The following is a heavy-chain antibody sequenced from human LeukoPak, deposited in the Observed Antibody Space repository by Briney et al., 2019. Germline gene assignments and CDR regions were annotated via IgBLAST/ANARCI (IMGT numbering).Heavy chain of an antibody. CDR3: ARDGYNSDFGDY. Sequence: PGGSLRLSCAASGFTFSSYWVHWVRQAPGKGLVWVSRIKSDGSSTNYADSVKGRFTISRDNAKNTLYLQMNSLRAEDTAVYYCARDGYNSDFGDYWGQGTLVTVSS. V-gene: IGHV3-74*01. CDR2: IKSDGSST. CDR1: GFTFSSYW. J-gene: IGHJ4*02. D-gene: IGHD5-24*01.